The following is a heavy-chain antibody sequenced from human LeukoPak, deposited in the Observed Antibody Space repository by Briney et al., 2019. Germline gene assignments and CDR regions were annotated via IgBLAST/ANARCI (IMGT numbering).Heavy chain of an antibody. J-gene: IGHJ5*02. D-gene: IGHD3-16*01. CDR2: IIPVLGAA. V-gene: IGHV1-69*13. CDR3: AMYVWGSVRRWRNWFDP. Sequence: SVKVSCKASGGFLNTHAITWVRQAPGEELEWLGGIIPVLGAAHSAQSFQGRVTITADESTSTAYMEMSSLRSEDTAVYYCAMYVWGSVRRWRNWFDPWGQGTLVTVSS. CDR1: GGFLNTHA.